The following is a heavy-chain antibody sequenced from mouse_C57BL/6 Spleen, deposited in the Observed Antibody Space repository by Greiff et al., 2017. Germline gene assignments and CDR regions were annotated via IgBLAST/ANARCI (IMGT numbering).Heavy chain of an antibody. D-gene: IGHD2-3*01. Sequence: VQLQQPGAELVKPGASVKMSCKASGYTFTSYWITWVKQRPGQGLEWIGDIYPGSGSTNYNEKFKSKATLTVDTSSSTAYMQLSSLTSEDSAVYYCAREDGYYLYYFDYWGQGTTLTVSS. J-gene: IGHJ2*01. CDR1: GYTFTSYW. CDR2: IYPGSGST. V-gene: IGHV1-55*01. CDR3: AREDGYYLYYFDY.